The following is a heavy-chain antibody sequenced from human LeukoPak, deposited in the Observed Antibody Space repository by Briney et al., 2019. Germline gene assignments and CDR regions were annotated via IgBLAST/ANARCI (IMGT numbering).Heavy chain of an antibody. Sequence: GGSLRLSCAASGFTFSSYAMHWVRQAPGKGLEWVAVISYDGSNKYYADSVKGRFTISRDNSKNTLYLQMNSLRAEDTAVYYCARSLVFRYYYYYMDVWGKGTTVTVSS. CDR1: GFTFSSYA. V-gene: IGHV3-30*04. J-gene: IGHJ6*03. CDR3: ARSLVFRYYYYYMDV. CDR2: ISYDGSNK. D-gene: IGHD2-8*02.